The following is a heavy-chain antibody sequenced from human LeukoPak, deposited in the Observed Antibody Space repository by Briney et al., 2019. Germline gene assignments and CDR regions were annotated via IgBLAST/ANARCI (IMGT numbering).Heavy chain of an antibody. J-gene: IGHJ5*02. CDR2: ISYDGSNK. CDR3: AKDGPVAGTEQKWFDP. D-gene: IGHD6-19*01. Sequence: GGSLRLSCAASGFTFSSYGMHWVRQAPGKGLEWVAVISYDGSNKYYADSVKGRFTISRDNSKDTLYLQMNSLRAEDTAVYYCAKDGPVAGTEQKWFDPWGQGTLVTVSS. V-gene: IGHV3-30*18. CDR1: GFTFSSYG.